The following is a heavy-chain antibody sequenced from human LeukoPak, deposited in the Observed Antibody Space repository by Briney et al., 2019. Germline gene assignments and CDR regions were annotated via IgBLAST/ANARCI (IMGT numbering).Heavy chain of an antibody. CDR1: GFTFSTYS. Sequence: PGGSLRLSCAASGFTFSTYSMIWVRQAPGKGLEWVSYISSSSTYIYYADSVKGRFTISRDNAKNALYLQMNSLRAEGTAVYYCALHPTFDYWGQGTLVTVSS. V-gene: IGHV3-21*01. J-gene: IGHJ4*02. CDR3: ALHPTFDY. CDR2: ISSSSTYI.